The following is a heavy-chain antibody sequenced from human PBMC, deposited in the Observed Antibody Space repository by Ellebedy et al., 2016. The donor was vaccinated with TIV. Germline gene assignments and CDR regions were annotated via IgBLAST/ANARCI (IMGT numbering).Heavy chain of an antibody. J-gene: IGHJ6*03. CDR3: ARDGTVLVPAADMDV. CDR1: GGSISSYY. CDR2: GYHSGST. D-gene: IGHD2-2*01. V-gene: IGHV4-59*04. Sequence: SETLSLTCTVSGGSISSYYWTWIRQPPGKGLEWIGSGYHSGSTFYNPSLKSRVSISVDTTKNQFSLRLASVTAADTAVYYCARDGTVLVPAADMDVWGKGTTVTVSS.